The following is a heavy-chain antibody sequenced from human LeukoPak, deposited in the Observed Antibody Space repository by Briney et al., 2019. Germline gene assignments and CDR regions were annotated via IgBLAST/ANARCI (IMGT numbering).Heavy chain of an antibody. V-gene: IGHV1-69*04. J-gene: IGHJ5*02. CDR1: GGTFSSYA. CDR2: IIPILGIA. CDR3: ARVVGYYDSSGYYWFDP. Sequence: SVKVSCKASGGTFSSYAISWVRQAPGQGLEWMGRIIPILGIANYAQKFQGRVTITADKSTSTAYMELSSLRSEDTAVYYCARVVGYYDSSGYYWFDPWGQGTLVTVSS. D-gene: IGHD3-22*01.